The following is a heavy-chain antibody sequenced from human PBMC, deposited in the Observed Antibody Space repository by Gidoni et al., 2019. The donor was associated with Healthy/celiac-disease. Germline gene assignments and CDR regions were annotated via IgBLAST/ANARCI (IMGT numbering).Heavy chain of an antibody. J-gene: IGHJ4*02. CDR3: TRVWEMARLFGFDY. D-gene: IGHD1-26*01. Sequence: EVQLVESGGGLVQPGRSLRLSCTASGFTFGDYAMSWFRQAPGKGLEWVGFIRSKAYGGTTEYAASVKGRFTISRDDSKSIAYLQMNSLKTEDTAVYYCTRVWEMARLFGFDYWGQGTLVTVSS. V-gene: IGHV3-49*03. CDR2: IRSKAYGGTT. CDR1: GFTFGDYA.